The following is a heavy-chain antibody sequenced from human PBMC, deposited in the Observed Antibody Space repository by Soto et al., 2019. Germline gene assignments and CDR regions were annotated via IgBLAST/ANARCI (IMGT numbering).Heavy chain of an antibody. Sequence: ASVKVSCKASGYTFTGFSLHWVRQAPGQRLEWMGWINAGSGNTKYSQKFQGRVTITADESTTTAYMELSSLRSDDTAVYYCAKDGGREGYFGNCFDPWGPGTLVTLSS. D-gene: IGHD2-15*01. CDR2: INAGSGNT. CDR3: AKDGGREGYFGNCFDP. V-gene: IGHV1-3*01. CDR1: GYTFTGFS. J-gene: IGHJ5*02.